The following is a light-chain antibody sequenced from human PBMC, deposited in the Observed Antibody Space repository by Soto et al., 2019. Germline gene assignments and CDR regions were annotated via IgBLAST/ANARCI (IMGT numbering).Light chain of an antibody. CDR2: EVN. Sequence: ALTQPPSASGSPGQSVTISCTGTSSDVGGYNYVSWYQQHPGKAPKLMISEVNKRPSGVPDRFSGSKSGNTASLTVSGLQAEDEADYYCSSYAGGPYVFGTGTKLTVL. CDR3: SSYAGGPYV. V-gene: IGLV2-8*01. J-gene: IGLJ1*01. CDR1: SSDVGGYNY.